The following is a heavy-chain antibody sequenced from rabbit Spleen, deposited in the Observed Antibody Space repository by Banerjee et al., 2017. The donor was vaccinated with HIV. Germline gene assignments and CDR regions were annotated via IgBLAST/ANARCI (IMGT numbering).Heavy chain of an antibody. CDR3: ARDTSSSFSSYGMDL. CDR1: GVSFSGSSY. CDR2: IEAGSSGFT. D-gene: IGHD1-1*01. V-gene: IGHV1S45*01. Sequence: QEQLVESGGGLVQPGGSLKLTCIASGVSFSGSSYMCWVRQAPGKGLEWIACIEAGSSGFTYYASWVNGRFSISKTSSTTVTLQMTSLTAADTATYFCARDTSSSFSSYGMDLWGPGTLVTVS. J-gene: IGHJ6*01.